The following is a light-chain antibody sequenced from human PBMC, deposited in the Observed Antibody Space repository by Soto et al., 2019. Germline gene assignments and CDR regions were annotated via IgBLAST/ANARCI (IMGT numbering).Light chain of an antibody. CDR3: QQYNSYSL. V-gene: IGKV1-5*01. CDR1: QSISSW. J-gene: IGKJ4*01. Sequence: DIQMTQSPSTLSASVGDRVTITCRASQSISSWLAWYQQKPGKAPKLLIYDASSLESGVPSRFSGSGSGTEFTLTISSLQPDDFATYSCQQYNSYSLFGGGTKVEIK. CDR2: DAS.